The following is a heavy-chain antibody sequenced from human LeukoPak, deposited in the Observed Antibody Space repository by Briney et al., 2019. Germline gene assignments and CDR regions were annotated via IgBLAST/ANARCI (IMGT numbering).Heavy chain of an antibody. CDR3: AHSTIRGFSRYFDRSRHYFDS. Sequence: SGPTLVNPTQTLTLTCTFSGFSLTTSGVGVGWIRQPPGRALEWLALIYWDDDKRYSPSLKSRLTLTRDTSKNQVVLTMTNVDPVDRATYYCAHSTIRGFSRYFDRSRHYFDSWGQGTLVTVSS. CDR1: GFSLTTSGVG. J-gene: IGHJ4*02. CDR2: IYWDDDK. V-gene: IGHV2-5*02. D-gene: IGHD3-9*01.